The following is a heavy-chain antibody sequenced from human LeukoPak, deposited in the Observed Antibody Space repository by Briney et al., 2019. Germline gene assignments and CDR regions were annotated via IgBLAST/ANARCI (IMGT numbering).Heavy chain of an antibody. CDR2: IFTSGST. Sequence: KPSETLSLTCTVSGGSISSGRYYWNWIRQPAGKGLEWIGHIFTSGSTNYNPSLKSRVTISVDTSKNQFSLKLSSVTAADTAVYYCASPRLGELHYWGQGTLVTVSS. V-gene: IGHV4-61*09. D-gene: IGHD3-10*01. CDR1: GGSISSGRYY. CDR3: ASPRLGELHY. J-gene: IGHJ4*02.